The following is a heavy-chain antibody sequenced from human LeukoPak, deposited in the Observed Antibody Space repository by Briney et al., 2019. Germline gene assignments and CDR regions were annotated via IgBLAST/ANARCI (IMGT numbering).Heavy chain of an antibody. D-gene: IGHD5-18*01. CDR1: GGSISSGSYY. J-gene: IGHJ4*02. V-gene: IGHV4-61*02. CDR3: AREKEAMTRTIDY. Sequence: SETLSLTCTVSGGSISSGSYYWSWIRQPAGKGLEWIGRIYTSGSTNYNPSLKSRVTISVDTSKNQFSLKLSSVTAADTAVYYCAREKEAMTRTIDYWGQGTLVTVSS. CDR2: IYTSGST.